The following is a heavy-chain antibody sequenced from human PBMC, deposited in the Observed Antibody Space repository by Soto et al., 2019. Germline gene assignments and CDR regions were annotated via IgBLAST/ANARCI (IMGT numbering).Heavy chain of an antibody. J-gene: IGHJ4*02. V-gene: IGHV3-30-3*01. CDR1: GFTITTYA. CDR2: ISSDGNSQ. CDR3: ARDYGGY. Sequence: ESGGGVVQPGRSLRLSCAASGFTITTYAMHWVRQAPGKGLEWVAVISSDGNSQFYADSLKGRFTISRDKSKNTVYLQINSLRPEDTAMYHCARDYGGYWGQGTQVIVSS. D-gene: IGHD3-10*01.